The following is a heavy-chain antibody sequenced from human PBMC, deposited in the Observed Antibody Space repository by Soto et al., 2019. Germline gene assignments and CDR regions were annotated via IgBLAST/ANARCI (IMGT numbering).Heavy chain of an antibody. J-gene: IGHJ6*02. Sequence: XGCLGLSGAASGFTFSDYYMSWIRQAPGKGLEWVSYISGSGSTIYYADSVKGRFTISRDNAKNSLYLQMNSLRAEDTAVYYCARGKEPMVNLYYGMDVWGQGTTVTVSS. CDR3: ARGKEPMVNLYYGMDV. D-gene: IGHD5-18*01. V-gene: IGHV3-11*01. CDR2: ISGSGSTI. CDR1: GFTFSDYY.